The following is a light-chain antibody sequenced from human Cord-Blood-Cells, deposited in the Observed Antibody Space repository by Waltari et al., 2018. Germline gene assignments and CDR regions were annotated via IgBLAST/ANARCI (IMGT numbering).Light chain of an antibody. V-gene: IGLV1-40*01. J-gene: IGLJ2*01. Sequence: QSVLQQPPSVSGAPGQRVTISCTGSSSNIGAGYDVHWYQQLPGTAPKLLIYGNSNRPSGVPDRFSGSKSGTSASLAITGLQAEDEADYYCQSYDSSLSGSVFGGGTKLTVL. CDR1: SSNIGAGYD. CDR2: GNS. CDR3: QSYDSSLSGSV.